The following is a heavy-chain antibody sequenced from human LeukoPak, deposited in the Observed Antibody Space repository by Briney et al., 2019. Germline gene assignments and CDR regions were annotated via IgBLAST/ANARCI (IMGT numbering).Heavy chain of an antibody. Sequence: SETLSLTCSVSGYSITSGYHWGWVRLSPGKGLEWIGSMYHSESPYYNPSLKSRATLSVDTSKNQFSLKMSSATAADTAVYYCARNSCPSGSCYDNRGYFDYWGQGTLVTVSS. CDR1: GYSITSGYH. D-gene: IGHD2-15*01. V-gene: IGHV4-38-2*02. J-gene: IGHJ4*02. CDR3: ARNSCPSGSCYDNRGYFDY. CDR2: MYHSESP.